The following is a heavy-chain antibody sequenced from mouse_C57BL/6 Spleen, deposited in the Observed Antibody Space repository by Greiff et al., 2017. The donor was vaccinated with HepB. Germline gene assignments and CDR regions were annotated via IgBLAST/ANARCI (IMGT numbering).Heavy chain of an antibody. V-gene: IGHV1-52*01. J-gene: IGHJ3*01. D-gene: IGHD2-4*01. CDR2: IDPSDSET. CDR1: GYTFTSYW. Sequence: QVQLQQPGAELVRPGSSVKLSCKASGYTFTSYWMHWVKQRPIQGLEWIGNIDPSDSETHYNQKFKDKATLTVDKSSSTAYMQLSSLTSEDSAVYYCARWDDYDAWFAYWGQGTLVTVSA. CDR3: ARWDDYDAWFAY.